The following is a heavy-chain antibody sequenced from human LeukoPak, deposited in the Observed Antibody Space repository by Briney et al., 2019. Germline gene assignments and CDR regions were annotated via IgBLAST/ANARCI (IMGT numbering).Heavy chain of an antibody. V-gene: IGHV3-74*01. D-gene: IGHD5-18*01. CDR1: GFTFSSYW. CDR3: SSAGLGHGYPRHWFDP. J-gene: IGHJ5*02. CDR2: INSDGSST. Sequence: QPGGSLRLSCAASGFTFSSYWMHWVRQAPGKGLVWVSRINSDGSSTSYADSVKGRFTISRDNAKNTLYLQMNSLRAEDTAVYYWSSAGLGHGYPRHWFDPWGQGTLVTVSS.